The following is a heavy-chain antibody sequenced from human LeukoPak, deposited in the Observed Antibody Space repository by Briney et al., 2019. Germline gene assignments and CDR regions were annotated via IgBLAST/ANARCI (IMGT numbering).Heavy chain of an antibody. D-gene: IGHD6-19*01. CDR3: ARNSGYSSGWYQGYFDY. J-gene: IGHJ4*02. CDR2: ISSSSSYI. Sequence: PGGSLRLSCAASGFTFSSYSMNWVRQAPGKGLEWVSSISSSSSYIYYADSVKGRFTISRDNAKNSLYLQMNSLRAEDTAVYYCARNSGYSSGWYQGYFDYWGQGTLVTVSS. V-gene: IGHV3-21*04. CDR1: GFTFSSYS.